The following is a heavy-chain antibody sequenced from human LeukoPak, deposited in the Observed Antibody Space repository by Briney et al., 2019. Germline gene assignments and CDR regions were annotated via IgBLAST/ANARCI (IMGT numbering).Heavy chain of an antibody. CDR3: ARVPLVIKAIDY. Sequence: SETLSLTCAVSGGSISSNSYYWSWIRQPPGKGLEWIGEINHSGSTNYNPSLKSRVTISVDTSKNQFSLKLSSVTAADTAVYYCARVPLVIKAIDYWGQGTLVTVSS. J-gene: IGHJ4*02. CDR2: INHSGST. D-gene: IGHD3-9*01. V-gene: IGHV4-39*07. CDR1: GGSISSNSYY.